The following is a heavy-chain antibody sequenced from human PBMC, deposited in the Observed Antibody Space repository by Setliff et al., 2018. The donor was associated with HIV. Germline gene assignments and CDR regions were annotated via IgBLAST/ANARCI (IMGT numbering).Heavy chain of an antibody. CDR2: INHSGST. CDR1: GGSINSGNNY. J-gene: IGHJ1*01. V-gene: IGHV4-30-4*01. D-gene: IGHD1-1*01. Sequence: SETLSLTCTVSGGSINSGNNYWSWIRQPPGKGLEWIGEINHSGSTNYNPSLKSRATISVDTSKTQFSLNLTSVTAADTAVYYCARDSNAPYFQHWGQGTLVTVSS. CDR3: ARDSNAPYFQH.